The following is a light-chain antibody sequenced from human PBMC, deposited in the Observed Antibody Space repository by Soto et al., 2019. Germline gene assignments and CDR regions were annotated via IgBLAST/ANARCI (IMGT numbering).Light chain of an antibody. Sequence: EVVLTQSPGTLSLSPGERATLSCRASQSVSSYIAWYQQKPGQAPRLLISGASSRATGVPDRFSGSGSGTDFTLTISRLEPEDFAVYYCQQYGSPPGTFGGGTKVEIK. CDR3: QQYGSPPGT. V-gene: IGKV3-20*01. J-gene: IGKJ4*01. CDR2: GAS. CDR1: QSVSSY.